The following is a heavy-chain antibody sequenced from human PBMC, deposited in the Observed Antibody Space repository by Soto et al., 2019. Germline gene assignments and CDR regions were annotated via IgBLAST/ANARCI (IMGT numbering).Heavy chain of an antibody. D-gene: IGHD6-19*01. CDR3: ARDLTGLAVTHYHYYAMDV. V-gene: IGHV1-18*04. Sequence: QVQLVQSGVEVKKPGASVKVSCKASGYTFSSYGISWVRQAPGQGLEWMGWIGAYNGYTNYAQKFQGRVTMTTDTSTSTAYMELRSLRADDTAVFFCARDLTGLAVTHYHYYAMDVWGQGTTVTVSS. CDR1: GYTFSSYG. CDR2: IGAYNGYT. J-gene: IGHJ6*02.